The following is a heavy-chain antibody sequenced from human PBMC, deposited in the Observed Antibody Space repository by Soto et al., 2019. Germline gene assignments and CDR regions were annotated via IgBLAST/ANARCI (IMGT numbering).Heavy chain of an antibody. CDR3: ARARINGDYDY. D-gene: IGHD4-17*01. J-gene: IGHJ4*02. V-gene: IGHV4-31*03. CDR1: GGSISSGGYY. CDR2: IYYSGST. Sequence: SETLSLTCTVSGGSISSGGYYWSWIRQHPGKGLEWNGYIYYSGSTYYNPSLKSRVTISVDTSKNQFSLKLSSVTAADTAVYYCARARINGDYDYWGQGTLVTVSS.